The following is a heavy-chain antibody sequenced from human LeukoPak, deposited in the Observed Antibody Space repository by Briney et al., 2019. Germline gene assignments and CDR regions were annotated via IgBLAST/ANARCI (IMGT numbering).Heavy chain of an antibody. J-gene: IGHJ4*02. CDR2: ISGDGGST. D-gene: IGHD2-15*01. V-gene: IGHV3-43*02. CDR1: GFTFDDYA. Sequence: PGGSLRLSCAASGFTFDDYAMHWVRQAPGKGLEWVSLISGDGGSTYYADSVKGRFTISRDNSKNSLYLQMNSLRTEDTALYYCAKDIVGPSYCSGGSCYSDWGQGTLVTVSS. CDR3: AKDIVGPSYCSGGSCYSD.